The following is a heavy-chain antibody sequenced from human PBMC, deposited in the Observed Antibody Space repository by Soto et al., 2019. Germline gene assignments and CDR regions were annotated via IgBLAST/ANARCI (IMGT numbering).Heavy chain of an antibody. J-gene: IGHJ4*02. CDR2: ISAYNGNT. V-gene: IGHV1-18*01. D-gene: IGHD2-21*02. Sequence: ASVKVSCKASGYTFTSYGISWVRQAPGQGLEWMGWISAYNGNTNYAQKLQGRVTMTTDTSTSTAYMELRSLRSDDTAVYYCARVPGDGGGACSLRFDSWGQEPLFTVPP. CDR1: GYTFTSYG. CDR3: ARVPGDGGGACSLRFDS.